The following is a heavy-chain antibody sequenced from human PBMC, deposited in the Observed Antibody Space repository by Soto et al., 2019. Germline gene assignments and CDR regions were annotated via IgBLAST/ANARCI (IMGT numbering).Heavy chain of an antibody. V-gene: IGHV3-48*02. Sequence: GGSLRLSCAASGFTFSSYSMNWVRQAPGKGLEWVSYISTSSTIYYADSVKGRFTISRDNAKNSLYLQMNSLRDEDTAVYYCARSAEYDSSGYYYLNWLDPWGQGTLVTVSS. CDR1: GFTFSSYS. CDR3: ARSAEYDSSGYYYLNWLDP. J-gene: IGHJ5*02. D-gene: IGHD3-22*01. CDR2: ISTSSTI.